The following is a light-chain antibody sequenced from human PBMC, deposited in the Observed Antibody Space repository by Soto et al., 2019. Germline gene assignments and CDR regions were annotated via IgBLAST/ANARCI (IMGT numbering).Light chain of an antibody. V-gene: IGKV1-5*01. CDR2: DAS. J-gene: IGKJ1*01. CDR3: QQCYMGWT. CDR1: QSIGRF. Sequence: DIQMTQSRSTLSASVGDRVTITCRASQSIGRFLAWYQHQPGKAPKLLIYDASTLESGVPSRFSGTGSGIEFTFSITSLQPEDFGTYYCQQCYMGWTFGQGTKVDSK.